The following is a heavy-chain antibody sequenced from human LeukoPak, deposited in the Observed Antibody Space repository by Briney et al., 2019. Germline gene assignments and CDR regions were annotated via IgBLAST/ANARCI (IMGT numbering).Heavy chain of an antibody. J-gene: IGHJ4*02. D-gene: IGHD3-22*01. CDR3: ARHGDYSDSTTPDFDY. CDR1: GGSISTYY. V-gene: IGHV4-59*08. CDR2: SSDSGNS. Sequence: ETLSLTCTVSGGSISTYYWSWIRQPPGKGLEWIAYSSDSGNSNYNPSLTSRVTASVDTSKNQFSLKLSSVTAADTAVYYCARHGDYSDSTTPDFDYLYRGTLIIVSS.